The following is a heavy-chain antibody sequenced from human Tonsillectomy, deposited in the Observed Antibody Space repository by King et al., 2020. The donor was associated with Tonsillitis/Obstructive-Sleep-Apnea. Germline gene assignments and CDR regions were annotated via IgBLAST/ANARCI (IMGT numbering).Heavy chain of an antibody. CDR1: GGSISSSSYY. V-gene: IGHV4-39*01. CDR3: ARTYGSGSYLSYYYMDV. Sequence: QLQESGTGLVKPSEPLSLTCTVSGGSISSSSYYWGWIRQPPGKGLEWIGSIYYSGSTYYNPSLKSRVTISVDTSKNQFSLKLSSVTAADTAVYYCARTYGSGSYLSYYYMDVWGKGTTVTVSS. CDR2: IYYSGST. D-gene: IGHD3-10*01. J-gene: IGHJ6*03.